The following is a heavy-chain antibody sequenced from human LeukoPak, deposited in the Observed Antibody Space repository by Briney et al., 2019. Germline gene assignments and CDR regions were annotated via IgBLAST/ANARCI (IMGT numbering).Heavy chain of an antibody. V-gene: IGHV3-53*01. J-gene: IGHJ6*03. CDR2: IYSGGST. CDR1: GFSFKNCW. CDR3: ASAYYYYYMDV. Sequence: GGSLRLSCAASGFSFKNCWMHWVRQAPGKGLEWVSVIYSGGSTYYADSVKGRFTISRDNSKNTLYLQMNSLRAEDTAVYYCASAYYYYYMDVWGKGTTVTVSS.